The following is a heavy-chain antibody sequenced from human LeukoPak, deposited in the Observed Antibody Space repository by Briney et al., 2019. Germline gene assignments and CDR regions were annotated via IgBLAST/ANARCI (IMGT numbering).Heavy chain of an antibody. V-gene: IGHV1-8*02. CDR3: ARGLGSYDSSELTWPMISF. D-gene: IGHD3-22*01. Sequence: ASVKVSCKASGYTFTSYGISWVRQATGHGLEWMGWMNPDSGDTAYAQKFQGRITMTRSTSITTAYMGLSSLRSEDTAVYYCARGLGSYDSSELTWPMISFWGQGTQVTVSS. J-gene: IGHJ4*02. CDR2: MNPDSGDT. CDR1: GYTFTSYG.